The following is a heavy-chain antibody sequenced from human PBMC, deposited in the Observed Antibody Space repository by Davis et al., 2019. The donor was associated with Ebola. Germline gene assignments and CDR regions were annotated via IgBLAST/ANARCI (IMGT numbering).Heavy chain of an antibody. CDR2: IKQDGSEK. CDR1: GFTFSSYW. CDR3: ARGPIFGVVIMYYFDY. J-gene: IGHJ4*02. V-gene: IGHV3-7*01. D-gene: IGHD3-3*01. Sequence: GESLKISCAASGFTFSSYWMSWVRQAPGKGLEWVANIKQDGSEKYYVDSVKGRFTISRDNAKNSLYLQMNSLRDEDTAVYYCARGPIFGVVIMYYFDYWGQGTLVTVSS.